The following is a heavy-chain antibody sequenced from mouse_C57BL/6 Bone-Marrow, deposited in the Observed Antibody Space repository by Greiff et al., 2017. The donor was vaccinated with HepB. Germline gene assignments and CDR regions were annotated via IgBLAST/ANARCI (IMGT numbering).Heavy chain of an antibody. V-gene: IGHV1-55*01. Sequence: QVQLQQPGAELVKPGASVKMSCKASGYTFTSYWITWVKQRPGQGLEWIGDIYPGSGSTNYNETFKSKATLTVDTSSSTAYMQLSSLTSEDSAVYYCARGTAQATLAWFAYWGQGTLVTVSA. CDR1: GYTFTSYW. CDR2: IYPGSGST. D-gene: IGHD3-2*02. J-gene: IGHJ3*01. CDR3: ARGTAQATLAWFAY.